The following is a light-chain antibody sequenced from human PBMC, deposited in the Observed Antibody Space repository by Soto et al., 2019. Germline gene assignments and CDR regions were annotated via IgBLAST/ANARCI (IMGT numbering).Light chain of an antibody. CDR2: AAS. CDR3: LQDYNYPLT. J-gene: IGKJ4*01. CDR1: QGIRND. Sequence: AIQMTQSPSSLSASVGDRVTITCRASQGIRNDLGWYQQKPGKAPKLLIYAASSLQSGLPSRFSGSGSGTDFTLTISSLQPEDFATYYWLQDYNYPLTFGGGTKVEIK. V-gene: IGKV1-6*01.